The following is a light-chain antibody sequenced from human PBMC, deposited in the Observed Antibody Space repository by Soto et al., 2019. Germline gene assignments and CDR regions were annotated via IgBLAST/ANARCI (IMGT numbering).Light chain of an antibody. J-gene: IGLJ1*01. CDR2: DVN. CDR3: CSYAGNSYV. Sequence: QSVLAQPRSVSGSPGQSVTISCTGTSSDLGAYNSVSWHQQHPGRAPELMIYDVNKRPSGVADRFSGSKCGNTASLTISGLQAEDEADYYCCSYAGNSYVFGTGTKVTVL. V-gene: IGLV2-11*01. CDR1: SSDLGAYNS.